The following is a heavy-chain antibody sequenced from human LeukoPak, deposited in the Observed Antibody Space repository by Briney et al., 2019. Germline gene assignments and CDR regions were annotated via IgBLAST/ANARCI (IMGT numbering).Heavy chain of an antibody. CDR2: INSDGSST. J-gene: IGHJ4*02. Sequence: GRSLRLSCAASGFTFSSYWMHWVRQAPGNGLVWVSRINSDGSSTSYADSVKGRFTISRDNAKNTLYLQMNSLRAEDTAVYYCAREERDYGDYPLDYWGQGTLVTVSS. CDR1: GFTFSSYW. D-gene: IGHD4-17*01. V-gene: IGHV3-74*01. CDR3: AREERDYGDYPLDY.